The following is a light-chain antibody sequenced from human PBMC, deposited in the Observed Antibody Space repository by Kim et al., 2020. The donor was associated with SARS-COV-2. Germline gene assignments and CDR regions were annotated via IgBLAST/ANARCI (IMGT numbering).Light chain of an antibody. Sequence: SYELTQPPPVSMAPGETARITCGGNNIGSKSVHWYQQKPGQAPVLVIYYDSDRPSGIPERFSGSNSGNTATLTISRVEAGDEADYYCQVWDSSSDHLWVF. J-gene: IGLJ3*02. CDR3: QVWDSSSDHLWV. V-gene: IGLV3-21*04. CDR1: NIGSKS. CDR2: YDS.